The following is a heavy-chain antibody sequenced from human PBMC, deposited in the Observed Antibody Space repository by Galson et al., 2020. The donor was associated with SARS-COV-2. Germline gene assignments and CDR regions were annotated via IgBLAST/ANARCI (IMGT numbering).Heavy chain of an antibody. Sequence: GGSLRLSCAASGFTFSSYAMHWVRQAPGKGLEWVAVISYDGSNKYYADSVKGRFTISRDNSKNTLYLQMNSLRAEDTAVYYCARDSGSYFAPWGQGTLVTVSS. J-gene: IGHJ4*02. V-gene: IGHV3-30-3*01. CDR3: ARDSGSYFAP. CDR2: ISYDGSNK. CDR1: GFTFSSYA. D-gene: IGHD1-26*01.